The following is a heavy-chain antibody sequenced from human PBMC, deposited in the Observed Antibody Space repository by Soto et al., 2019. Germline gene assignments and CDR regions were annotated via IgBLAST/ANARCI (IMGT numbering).Heavy chain of an antibody. CDR2: IYWDDDR. CDR3: AHSAYLGSGSAYCDY. V-gene: IGHV2-5*02. D-gene: IGHD3-10*01. J-gene: IGHJ4*02. CDR1: GLSLSTSGVG. Sequence: QITLKESGPTLVKPTQPLTLTCNLSGLSLSTSGVGVGWIRQPPGKALEWLALIYWDDDRRYNPSLKSRLTTTKDTSKKQVVLTMTNMDPVDSATYYCAHSAYLGSGSAYCDYWGQGTLVTVSS.